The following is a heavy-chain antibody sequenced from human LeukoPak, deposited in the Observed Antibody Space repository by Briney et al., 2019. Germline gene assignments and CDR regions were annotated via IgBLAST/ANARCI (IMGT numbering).Heavy chain of an antibody. V-gene: IGHV1-8*03. CDR1: GYTFTSYD. CDR3: ARGHRIAARRYYYYYMDV. J-gene: IGHJ6*03. Sequence: GASVTVSCKASGYTFTSYDINWVRQAPGQGLEWMGWMNPNSGNTGYAQKFQGRVTITRNTSISTAYMELSSLRSEDTAVYYCARGHRIAARRYYYYYMDVWGKGTTVTVSS. D-gene: IGHD6-6*01. CDR2: MNPNSGNT.